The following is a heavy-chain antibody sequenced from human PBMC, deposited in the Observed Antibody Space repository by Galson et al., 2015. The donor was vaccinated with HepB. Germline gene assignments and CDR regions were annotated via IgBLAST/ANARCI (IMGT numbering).Heavy chain of an antibody. CDR3: ARGLGGSGSGSYEKDAFDI. Sequence: SVKVSCKASRYTFTSYDINWVRQATGQGLEWMGWMNPNSGNTGYAQKFQGRVTMTRNTSISTAYMELSSLRSEDTAVYYCARGLGGSGSGSYEKDAFDIWGQGTVVTVSS. V-gene: IGHV1-8*01. D-gene: IGHD3-10*01. CDR2: MNPNSGNT. CDR1: RYTFTSYD. J-gene: IGHJ3*02.